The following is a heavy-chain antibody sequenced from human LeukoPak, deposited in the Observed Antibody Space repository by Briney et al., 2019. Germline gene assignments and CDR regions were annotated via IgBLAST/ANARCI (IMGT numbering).Heavy chain of an antibody. J-gene: IGHJ4*02. CDR2: IYSGGST. D-gene: IGHD5-18*01. CDR1: GFTVSSNY. V-gene: IGHV3-53*01. CDR3: AIERNSYGNTVDY. Sequence: GGSLRLSCAASGFTVSSNYMSWVRQAPGKGLEWVSVIYSGGSTYYADSVKGRFTISRDNSKNTLYLQMNSLRAEDTAVYYRAIERNSYGNTVDYWGQGTLVTVSS.